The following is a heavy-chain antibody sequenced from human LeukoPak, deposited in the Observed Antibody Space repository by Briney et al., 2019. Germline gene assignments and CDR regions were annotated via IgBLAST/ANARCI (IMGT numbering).Heavy chain of an antibody. CDR3: ARGPNFDY. Sequence: GASVNVSCKASGYTFTGYYMHWVRQAPGQGLEWMGWINPNSGGTKYAQKFQGRVTMTRDTSITTADMELSRLRSDDTAVYYCARGPNFDYWGQGTLVTVSS. CDR2: INPNSGGT. CDR1: GYTFTGYY. J-gene: IGHJ4*02. V-gene: IGHV1-2*02.